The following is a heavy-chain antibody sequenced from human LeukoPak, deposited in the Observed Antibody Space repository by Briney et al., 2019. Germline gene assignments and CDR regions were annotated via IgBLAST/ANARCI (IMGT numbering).Heavy chain of an antibody. Sequence: ASVKVSCKASGGTFSSYAISWVRQAPGQGLEWMGGIIPIFGTANYAQKFQSRVTITADESTSTAYMELSSLRSEDTAVYYCARDSITMTAFDIWGQGTMVTVSS. V-gene: IGHV1-69*13. J-gene: IGHJ3*02. CDR3: ARDSITMTAFDI. D-gene: IGHD3-22*01. CDR2: IIPIFGTA. CDR1: GGTFSSYA.